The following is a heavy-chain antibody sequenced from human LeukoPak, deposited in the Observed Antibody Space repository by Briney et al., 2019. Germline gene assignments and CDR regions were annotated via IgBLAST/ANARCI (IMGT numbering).Heavy chain of an antibody. V-gene: IGHV3-21*01. D-gene: IGHD1-26*01. Sequence: GGSLRLSCAASGFSFSSYTMNWVRQAPGGGREWVSFISTSSSYIYYADSVKGRFTSSRDNAKNSLYLQMNSLRAEDTAMYYCARDQTKWEPLRRRDYYYMDVWGKGTTVTISS. J-gene: IGHJ6*03. CDR1: GFSFSSYT. CDR2: ISTSSSYI. CDR3: ARDQTKWEPLRRRDYYYMDV.